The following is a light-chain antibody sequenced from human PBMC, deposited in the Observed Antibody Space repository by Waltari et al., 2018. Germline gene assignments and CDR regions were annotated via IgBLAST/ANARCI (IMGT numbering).Light chain of an antibody. CDR1: QSVSSN. CDR3: QQYNNWPRT. V-gene: IGKV3-15*01. Sequence: EIVMPQSPATLTVSPGERATISCRASQSVSSNLAWYQQKPGQAPRLLIYGASTRATGIPARFSGSGSGTEFTLTISSLQSEDFAVYYCQQYNNWPRTFGQGTKVEIK. CDR2: GAS. J-gene: IGKJ1*01.